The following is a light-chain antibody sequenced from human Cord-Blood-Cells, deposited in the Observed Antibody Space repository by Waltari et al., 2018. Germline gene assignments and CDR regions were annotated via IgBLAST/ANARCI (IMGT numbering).Light chain of an antibody. Sequence: EIVLTQSSGTLSLSLGERATLSCSASQSVSSSYLAWYQQKPGQAPRLLIYGASSGATGIPDRFSGSGSGTDFTLTISRLEPEDFAVYYCQQYGSSPPITFGPGTKVDIK. V-gene: IGKV3-20*01. CDR2: GAS. CDR1: QSVSSSY. J-gene: IGKJ3*01. CDR3: QQYGSSPPIT.